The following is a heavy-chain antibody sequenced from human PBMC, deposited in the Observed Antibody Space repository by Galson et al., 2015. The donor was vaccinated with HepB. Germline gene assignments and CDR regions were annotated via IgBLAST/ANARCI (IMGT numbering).Heavy chain of an antibody. CDR2: ISRNSATI. Sequence: SLRLSCAVSGFTFSSYSMNWVRQAPGKGLEWVSCISRNSATIYYAASVKGRFTISRANAKNSLYLQMNSLRVEDTAVYYCARDPYYYYVWGTYRLDSWGQGTLVTVSS. CDR1: GFTFSSYS. J-gene: IGHJ4*02. CDR3: ARDPYYYYVWGTYRLDS. D-gene: IGHD3-16*02. V-gene: IGHV3-48*01.